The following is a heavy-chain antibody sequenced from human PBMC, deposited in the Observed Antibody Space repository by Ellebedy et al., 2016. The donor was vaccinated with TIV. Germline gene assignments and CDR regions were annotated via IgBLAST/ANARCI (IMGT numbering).Heavy chain of an antibody. J-gene: IGHJ2*01. Sequence: GGSLRLSCEASGFTFSNSNLNWVRQAPGKGLEWVSYISTCSRNMYYADSVKGRFTISRDNAKNSLYLHMNSLRDEDTAVYYCARDGAYNYDTYWYFDLWGRGTLVTVSS. D-gene: IGHD5-18*01. CDR3: ARDGAYNYDTYWYFDL. CDR1: GFTFSNSN. V-gene: IGHV3-48*02. CDR2: ISTCSRNM.